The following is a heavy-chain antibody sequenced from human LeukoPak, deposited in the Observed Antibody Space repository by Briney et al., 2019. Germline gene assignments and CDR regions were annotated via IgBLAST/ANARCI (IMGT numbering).Heavy chain of an antibody. J-gene: IGHJ4*02. CDR2: MYYTGNT. Sequence: PSETLSLTCTVSGVSITSGNYYWDWIRQPPGQGLEWIGSMYYTGNTYYNPSLKSRVTLSLDTSKNHFSLRLSSLTAADTAVYYCATQRLATVAPFDNWGQGTLVPVSS. D-gene: IGHD4-23*01. CDR3: ATQRLATVAPFDN. CDR1: GVSITSGNYY. V-gene: IGHV4-39*01.